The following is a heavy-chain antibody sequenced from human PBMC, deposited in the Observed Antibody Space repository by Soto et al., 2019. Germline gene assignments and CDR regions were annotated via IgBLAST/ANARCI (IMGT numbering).Heavy chain of an antibody. CDR1: GYTFTSYA. CDR3: ARAGGFDYDFWSGQYWFDP. D-gene: IGHD3-3*01. V-gene: IGHV1-3*01. CDR2: INAGNGNT. Sequence: ASVKVSCKASGYTFTSYAMHWVRQAPGQRLEWMGWINAGNGNTKYSQKFQGRVTITRDTSASTAYMELSSLRSEDTAVYYCARAGGFDYDFWSGQYWFDPWGQGTLVTVSS. J-gene: IGHJ5*02.